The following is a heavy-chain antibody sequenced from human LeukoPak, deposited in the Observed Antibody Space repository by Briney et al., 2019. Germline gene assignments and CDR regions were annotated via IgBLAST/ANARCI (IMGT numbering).Heavy chain of an antibody. CDR2: ISYDGSNK. J-gene: IGHJ4*02. D-gene: IGHD6-19*01. CDR1: GFTFSSYG. CDR3: AKDFTSGWTADLFDY. V-gene: IGHV3-30*18. Sequence: GGSLRLSCAAPGFTFSSYGMHWVRQAPGKGLEWVAVISYDGSNKYYADSVKGRFTISRDNSKNTLYLQMNSLRAEDTAVYYCAKDFTSGWTADLFDYWGQGTLVTVSS.